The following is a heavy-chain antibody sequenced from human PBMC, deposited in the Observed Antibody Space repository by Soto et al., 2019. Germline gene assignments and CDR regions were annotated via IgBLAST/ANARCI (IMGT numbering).Heavy chain of an antibody. CDR2: IYSGGST. CDR1: GFTVSSNY. CDR3: AKGTTVKYYYYYYYLDV. Sequence: GGSLRLSCAASGFTVSSNYMSWVRQAPGKGLEWVSVIYSGGSTYYADSVKGRFTISRDNSKNTLYLQMNSLRAEDTAVYYCAKGTTVKYYYYYYYLDVWGQGTSVTVSS. V-gene: IGHV3-66*01. D-gene: IGHD4-17*01. J-gene: IGHJ6*03.